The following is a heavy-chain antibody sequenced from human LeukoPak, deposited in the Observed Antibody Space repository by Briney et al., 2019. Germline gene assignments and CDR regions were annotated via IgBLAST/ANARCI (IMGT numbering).Heavy chain of an antibody. D-gene: IGHD2-8*01. CDR2: INPNNGGT. Sequence: GASVTASCKASGYTFTSYYMHWVRQAPGQGLEWMGWINPNNGGTNYAQKFQGRVTMTRDTSISTAYMDLSRLTSDDTAMYYCARDDTNTFDYWGQGALVTVSS. CDR3: ARDDTNTFDY. CDR1: GYTFTSYY. V-gene: IGHV1-2*02. J-gene: IGHJ4*02.